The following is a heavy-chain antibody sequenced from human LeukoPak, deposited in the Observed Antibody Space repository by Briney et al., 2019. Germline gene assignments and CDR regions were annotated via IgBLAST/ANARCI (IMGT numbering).Heavy chain of an antibody. J-gene: IGHJ5*02. CDR3: ARFRPYSSSWYKYRYNWFDP. CDR2: IYHSGST. CDR1: GYSISSGYY. D-gene: IGHD6-13*01. V-gene: IGHV4-38-2*02. Sequence: SETLSLTCTVSGYSISSGYYWGWIRQPPGKGLEWIGSIYHSGSTYYNPSLKSRVTISVDTSKNQFSLKLSSLTAADTAVYYCARFRPYSSSWYKYRYNWFDPWGQGTLVTVSS.